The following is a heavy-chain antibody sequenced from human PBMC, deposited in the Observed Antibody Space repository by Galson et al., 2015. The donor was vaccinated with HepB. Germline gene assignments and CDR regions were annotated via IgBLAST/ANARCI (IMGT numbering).Heavy chain of an antibody. CDR1: GFTVSSNY. V-gene: IGHV3-53*01. CDR2: IYSGGNT. CDR3: ARDRPAPLHDGMDV. D-gene: IGHD2-2*01. J-gene: IGHJ6*02. Sequence: SLRVSCAASGFTVSSNYMSWVRQAPGKGLECVSVIYSGGNTYYADSVKGRFTISRDNAKNSLYLQMNSLRAEDTAVYYCARDRPAPLHDGMDVWGQGTTVTVSS.